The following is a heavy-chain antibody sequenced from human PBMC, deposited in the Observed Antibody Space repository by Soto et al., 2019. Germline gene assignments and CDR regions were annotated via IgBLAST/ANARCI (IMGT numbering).Heavy chain of an antibody. CDR3: ARDSALNYEFWSGSLPDY. D-gene: IGHD3-3*01. V-gene: IGHV3-21*01. J-gene: IGHJ4*02. CDR2: ISSSSSYI. CDR1: GFTFSNYA. Sequence: GGSLRLSCAASGFTFSNYAMNWVRQAPGKGLEWVSSISSSSSYIYYTDSVKGRFTISRDNAKNSLYLQMNSLRADDTAVYYCARDSALNYEFWSGSLPDYWGQGT.